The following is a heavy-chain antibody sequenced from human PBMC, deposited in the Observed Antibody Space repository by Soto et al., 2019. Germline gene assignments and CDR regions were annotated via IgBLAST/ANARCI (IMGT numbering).Heavy chain of an antibody. CDR2: INPNIGAT. D-gene: IGHD6-13*01. CDR1: GYTFTDHY. CDR3: ARGTGHGQQLADY. J-gene: IGHJ4*02. Sequence: QVQLVQSGAEVRKPGASVKVSCKASGYTFTDHYMHWVRQAPGHGLEWMGWINPNIGATTYAQKFQGWVTMTRDTSISTVYLELNRLKSADTAVYYCARGTGHGQQLADYWGQGTLVIVSS. V-gene: IGHV1-2*04.